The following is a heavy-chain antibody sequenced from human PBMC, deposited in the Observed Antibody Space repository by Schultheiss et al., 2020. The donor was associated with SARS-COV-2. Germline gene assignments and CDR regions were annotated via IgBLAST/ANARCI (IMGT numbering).Heavy chain of an antibody. V-gene: IGHV3-74*01. CDR3: ARDLSSSARIYYYGMDV. CDR2: INSDGSST. CDR1: GFTFSNAW. J-gene: IGHJ6*02. D-gene: IGHD6-6*01. Sequence: GGSLRLSCAASGFTFSNAWMSWVRQAPGKGLEWVGRINSDGSSTSYADSVKGRFTISRDNAKNTLYLQMNSLRAEDTAVYYCARDLSSSARIYYYGMDVWGQGTTVTVSS.